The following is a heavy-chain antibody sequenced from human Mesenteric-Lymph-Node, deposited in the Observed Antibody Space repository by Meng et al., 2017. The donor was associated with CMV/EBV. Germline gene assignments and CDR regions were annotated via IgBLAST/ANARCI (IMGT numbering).Heavy chain of an antibody. Sequence: GGSLRLSCAASGFTFSSYSMNWVRQAPGRGLEWVSGISGSGVITFYADSVKGRFTISRDNSKNTLYLQMNSLRAEDTAVYYCAKKSNFDTITYYFDYWGQGTLVTVSS. J-gene: IGHJ4*02. CDR2: ISGSGVIT. D-gene: IGHD3-10*01. CDR1: GFTFSSYS. CDR3: AKKSNFDTITYYFDY. V-gene: IGHV3-23*01.